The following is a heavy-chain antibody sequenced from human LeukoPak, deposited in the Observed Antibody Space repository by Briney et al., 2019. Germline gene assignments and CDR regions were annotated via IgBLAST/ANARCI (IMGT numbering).Heavy chain of an antibody. CDR1: GGSISSGSYY. CDR3: ARDSIVRDGYIDY. J-gene: IGHJ4*02. V-gene: IGHV4-61*02. CDR2: IYTSGST. D-gene: IGHD5-24*01. Sequence: SETLSLTCTVSGGSISSGSYYWSWIRQPAGKGLEWIGRIYTSGSTNYNPSLKSRVTISVDTSKNQFSLKLSSVTAADTAVYYCARDSIVRDGYIDYWGQGTLVTVSS.